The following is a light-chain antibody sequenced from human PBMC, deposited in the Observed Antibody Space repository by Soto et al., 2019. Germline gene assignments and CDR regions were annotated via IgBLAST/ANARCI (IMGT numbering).Light chain of an antibody. CDR2: AAS. J-gene: IGKJ4*01. Sequence: DIQMTQSPSSLSASVGDRVTITCRASQSISSYLNWYQQKPGKAPKLLIYAASSLQSEVPSRFSGSGSGTDFSLTISSLQPEDFGTYYCQQSYSTPRDLTFGGGTKVEIK. CDR1: QSISSY. CDR3: QQSYSTPRDLT. V-gene: IGKV1-39*01.